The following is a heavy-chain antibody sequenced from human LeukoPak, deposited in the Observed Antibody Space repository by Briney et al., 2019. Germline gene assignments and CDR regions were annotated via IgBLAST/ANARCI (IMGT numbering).Heavy chain of an antibody. CDR1: GFTFSRFE. D-gene: IGHD5-24*01. J-gene: IGHJ2*01. CDR2: ISSSGTTV. CDR3: ARGRPMDFDL. V-gene: IGHV3-48*03. Sequence: GGSLRLSCASSGFTFSRFEINWVRQAPGKGLEWLSYISSSGTTVYYADSVQGRFTISRDNAKNSLSLQMNSLRAGDSAIYYCARGRPMDFDLWGRGTLVTVSS.